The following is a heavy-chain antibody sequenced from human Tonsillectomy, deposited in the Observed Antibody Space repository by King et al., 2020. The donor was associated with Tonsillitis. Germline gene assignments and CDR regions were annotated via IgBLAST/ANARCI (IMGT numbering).Heavy chain of an antibody. Sequence: VQLVESGGGLVKPGGSLRLSCAASVFTFSSDSMNCVRQAPGKGLEWVSSISSSSSYIYYADSVKCRLTISRDNANNSLYLQMNSLRAEDTVVYYCAREGFYYDSSGYYYKYLDYWGQGTLVTVSS. CDR3: AREGFYYDSSGYYYKYLDY. V-gene: IGHV3-21*01. CDR1: VFTFSSDS. D-gene: IGHD3-22*01. J-gene: IGHJ4*02. CDR2: ISSSSSYI.